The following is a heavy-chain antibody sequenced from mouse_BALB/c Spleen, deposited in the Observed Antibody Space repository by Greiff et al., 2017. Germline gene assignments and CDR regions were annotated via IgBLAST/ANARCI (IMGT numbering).Heavy chain of an antibody. CDR2: ISSGGGST. V-gene: IGHV5-12-1*01. CDR3: ARLGLRNYAMDY. D-gene: IGHD2-4*01. J-gene: IGHJ4*01. Sequence: EVQLVESGGGLVKPGGSLKLSCAASGFAFSSYDMSWVRQTPEKRLEWVAYISSGGGSTYYPDTVKGRFTISRGNAKNTLYLQMSSLKSEDTAMYYCARLGLRNYAMDYWGQGTSVTVSS. CDR1: GFAFSSYD.